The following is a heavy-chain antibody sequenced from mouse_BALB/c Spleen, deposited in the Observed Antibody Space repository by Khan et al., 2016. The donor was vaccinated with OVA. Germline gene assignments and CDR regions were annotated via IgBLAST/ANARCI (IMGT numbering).Heavy chain of an antibody. J-gene: IGHJ4*01. CDR1: GYSITSDYA. V-gene: IGHV3-2*02. D-gene: IGHD1-1*01. CDR3: ARKSYYGYAMDY. Sequence: EVQLQESGPGLVKPSQSLSLTCTVTGYSITSDYAWDWIRQFPGNKLEWMGYISYGGSTSYNPSLKSRISITRDTSKNQFFLQLNSVTTEDTATYYCARKSYYGYAMDYWSQGTSVTVSS. CDR2: ISYGGST.